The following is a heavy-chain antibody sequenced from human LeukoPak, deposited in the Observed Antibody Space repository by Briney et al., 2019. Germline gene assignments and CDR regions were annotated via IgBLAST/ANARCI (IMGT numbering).Heavy chain of an antibody. Sequence: GESLKISCTGSGYSFTSYWIGWARQVPGKGLGWMGIIYPGDSDTRYSPSFQGQVTISADKSISTAYLQLSGLKASDTSMYYCARPPDSSCYYYDYWGQGTLVIVSS. V-gene: IGHV5-51*01. CDR1: GYSFTSYW. CDR2: IYPGDSDT. J-gene: IGHJ4*02. CDR3: ARPPDSSCYYYDY. D-gene: IGHD3-22*01.